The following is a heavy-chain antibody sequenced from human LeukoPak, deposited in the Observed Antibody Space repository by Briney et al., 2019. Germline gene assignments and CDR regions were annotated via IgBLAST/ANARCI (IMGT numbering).Heavy chain of an antibody. V-gene: IGHV4-30-2*01. CDR3: ARDGVRRGAPGAFDI. Sequence: PSQTLSLTCAVSGGSISSGGYSWSWIRQPPGKGLEWIGYIYHSGSTYYNPSLKSRVTISVDRSKNQFSLKLSSVTAANTAVYYCARDGVRRGAPGAFDIRGQGTMVTVSS. J-gene: IGHJ3*02. D-gene: IGHD1-26*01. CDR1: GGSISSGGYS. CDR2: IYHSGST.